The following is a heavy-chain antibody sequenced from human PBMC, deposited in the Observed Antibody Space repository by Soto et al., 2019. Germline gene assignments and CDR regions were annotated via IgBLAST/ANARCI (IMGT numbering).Heavy chain of an antibody. J-gene: IGHJ1*01. D-gene: IGHD2-15*01. CDR2: IYYSGST. V-gene: IGHV4-39*01. CDR3: ARHSGKGVRTEYFQH. CDR1: GGSISSGSYY. Sequence: QLQLQESGPGLVKPSETLSLTCTVSGGSISSGSYYWGWIRQPPGKGLEWIGTIYYSGSTYYNPSLKSRVTISVDASKNQFSLKLSSVTAADTAVYYCARHSGKGVRTEYFQHWGQGTLVTVSS.